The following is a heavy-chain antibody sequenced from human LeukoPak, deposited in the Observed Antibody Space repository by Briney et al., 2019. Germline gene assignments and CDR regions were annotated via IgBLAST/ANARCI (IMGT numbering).Heavy chain of an antibody. CDR2: FHNSGTS. J-gene: IGHJ4*02. D-gene: IGHD3-16*01. V-gene: IGHV4-59*01. CDR3: TRGAGWLIDY. Sequence: PSETLSLTCTVSDDSISDYYRGWLRQPPGKGLEWIGYFHNSGTSTYNPSLKRRVTISADTSKNQFSLKLNSLTTADTAVYYCTRGAGWLIDYWGQGILVTVSS. CDR1: DDSISDYY.